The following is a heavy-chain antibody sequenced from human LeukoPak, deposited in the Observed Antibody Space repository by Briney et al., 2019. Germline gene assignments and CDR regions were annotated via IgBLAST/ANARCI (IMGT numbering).Heavy chain of an antibody. Sequence: SETLSLTCTVSSGSINTSNYYWGWIRQPPGKGLEWIGNIFYRGGTYYSPSLKSRVTISVDTSKNQFSLKLSSVTAADTAVYYCARGPIWFGGSYYFDHWGQGTLVTVSS. CDR2: IFYRGGT. V-gene: IGHV4-39*07. D-gene: IGHD3-10*01. CDR3: ARGPIWFGGSYYFDH. J-gene: IGHJ4*02. CDR1: SGSINTSNYY.